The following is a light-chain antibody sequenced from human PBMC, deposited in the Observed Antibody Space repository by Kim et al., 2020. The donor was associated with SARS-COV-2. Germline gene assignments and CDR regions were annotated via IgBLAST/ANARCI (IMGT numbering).Light chain of an antibody. CDR2: GIY. CDR3: QHYNGWPR. V-gene: IGKV3-15*01. Sequence: LTVSPGESVTLSCKASQSINGNLAWYQQRPGQAPRLLIYGIYLRASGIPARFSGSGSELEFTLTISGLQSEDFATYYCQHYNGWPRFGQGTKLEI. J-gene: IGKJ2*03. CDR1: QSINGN.